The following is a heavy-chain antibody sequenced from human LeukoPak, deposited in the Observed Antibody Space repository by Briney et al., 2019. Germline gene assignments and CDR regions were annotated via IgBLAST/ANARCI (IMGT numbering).Heavy chain of an antibody. CDR3: ATAHFDYSNYENWFDP. Sequence: ASVKVSCKVSGYTLTELSMHWVRQAPGKGLEWMGGFDPEDGETIYAQKFQGRVTMTEDTSTDTAYKELSSLRSEDTAVYYCATAHFDYSNYENWFDPWGQGTLVTVSS. V-gene: IGHV1-24*01. CDR1: GYTLTELS. CDR2: FDPEDGET. D-gene: IGHD4-11*01. J-gene: IGHJ5*02.